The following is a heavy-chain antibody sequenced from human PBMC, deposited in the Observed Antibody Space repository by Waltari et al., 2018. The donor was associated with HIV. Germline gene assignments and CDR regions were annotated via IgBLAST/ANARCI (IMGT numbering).Heavy chain of an antibody. CDR1: PESIAGSSYC. V-gene: IGHV4-39*01. Sequence: LQLQESGPGLVKPSETLSLTCSVSPESIAGSSYCWGWVRQSPGKGLEWIASINYTGYTYHNPSLRSRVTIAVDTAKNQFSLSLSSVTAVDTAIYYCARHKDYYTDTTALCQVWGRGLLVTVSS. D-gene: IGHD3-22*01. J-gene: IGHJ4*02. CDR3: ARHKDYYTDTTALCQV. CDR2: INYTGYT.